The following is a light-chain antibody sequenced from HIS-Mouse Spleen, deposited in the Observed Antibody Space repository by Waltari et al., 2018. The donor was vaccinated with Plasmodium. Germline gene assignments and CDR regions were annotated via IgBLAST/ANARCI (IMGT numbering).Light chain of an antibody. Sequence: DIQMTQSPSSLSASVGARVTITCRASQSISSYLNWYPQKPGKAPKLLIYAASSLQSGVPSRFSGSGSGTDFTLTISSLQPEDFATYYCQQNYNTWTFGQGTKVEIK. CDR3: QQNYNTWT. CDR2: AAS. CDR1: QSISSY. J-gene: IGKJ1*01. V-gene: IGKV1-39*01.